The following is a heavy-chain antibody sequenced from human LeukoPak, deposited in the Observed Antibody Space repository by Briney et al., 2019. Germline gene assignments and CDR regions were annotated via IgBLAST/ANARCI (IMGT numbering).Heavy chain of an antibody. Sequence: ASVKVSCKVSGYTLTELSMHWVRQAPGKGLEWMGGFDPEDGETIYAQKLQGRVTMTTDTSTSTAYMELRSLRSDDTAMYYCARDWRGYDILTGYYSYFDYWGQGTLVTVSS. D-gene: IGHD3-9*01. CDR3: ARDWRGYDILTGYYSYFDY. CDR2: FDPEDGET. J-gene: IGHJ4*02. CDR1: GYTLTELS. V-gene: IGHV1-24*01.